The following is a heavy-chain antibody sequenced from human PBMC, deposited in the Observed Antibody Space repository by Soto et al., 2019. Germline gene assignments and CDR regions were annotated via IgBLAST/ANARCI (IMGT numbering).Heavy chain of an antibody. CDR1: GFTFSNAW. J-gene: IGHJ4*02. CDR3: TTDSIVVVVAPNGYFDY. Sequence: EVQLVESGGGLVKPGGSLRLSCAASGFTFSNAWMNWVRQAPGKGLEWVGRIKSKTDGGTTDYAAPVKGRLTISRDDSKHTLYLQMNSLKTEDTAVYYCTTDSIVVVVAPNGYFDYWGQGTLVTVSS. V-gene: IGHV3-15*07. D-gene: IGHD2-15*01. CDR2: IKSKTDGGTT.